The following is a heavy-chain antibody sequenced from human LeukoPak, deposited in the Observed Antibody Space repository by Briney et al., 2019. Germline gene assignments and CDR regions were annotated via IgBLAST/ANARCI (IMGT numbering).Heavy chain of an antibody. J-gene: IGHJ4*02. CDR3: VRDSLDY. CDR2: IKHDGSEK. CDR1: GFTFSGYW. Sequence: GGSLRLSCSASGFTFSGYWMTWVRQASGKGLEWVASIKHDGSEKYYVDSVKGRFTISRDNAKNSLHLQMNSLRAEDTAVYYCVRDSLDYWGQGALVTVSS. V-gene: IGHV3-7*01.